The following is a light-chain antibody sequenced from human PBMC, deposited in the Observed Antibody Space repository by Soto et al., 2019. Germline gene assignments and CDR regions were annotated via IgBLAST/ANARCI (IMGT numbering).Light chain of an antibody. CDR2: KAS. V-gene: IGKV1-5*03. Sequence: DIQMTQSPSTLSASVGDRVTITCRASQSVDTCLAWYQQKPGKAPHLLIYKASSLETGVPSRFSGSGSVTEFPLPISSLQPDDFATYYCQQFYRYPLTFGQGTKVEIK. CDR1: QSVDTC. J-gene: IGKJ1*01. CDR3: QQFYRYPLT.